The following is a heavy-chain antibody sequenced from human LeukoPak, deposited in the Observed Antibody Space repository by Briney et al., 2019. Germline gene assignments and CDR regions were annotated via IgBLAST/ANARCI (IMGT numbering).Heavy chain of an antibody. Sequence: GGSLRLSCAASGFTFDDYAMHWVRQAPGKGLEWVSGISWNSGVIGYVDSVKGRFTISRDNARNSLYLQMNSPRAEDTAVYYCARDLYRIVVVPHYFDYWGQGTLVTVSS. CDR1: GFTFDDYA. J-gene: IGHJ4*02. CDR2: ISWNSGVI. V-gene: IGHV3-9*01. D-gene: IGHD3-22*01. CDR3: ARDLYRIVVVPHYFDY.